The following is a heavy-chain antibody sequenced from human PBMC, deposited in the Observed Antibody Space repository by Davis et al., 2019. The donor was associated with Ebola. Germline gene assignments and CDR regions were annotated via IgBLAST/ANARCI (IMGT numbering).Heavy chain of an antibody. CDR1: GGSISSGGYY. V-gene: IGHV4-31*03. Sequence: MPSETLSLTCTVSGGSISSGGYYWSWIRQHPGKGLEWIGYIYYSGSTYYNPSLKSRVTITVDTSKNQFSLKLSSVTAADTAVYYCARGWPSTVTTDYYAMDAWGKGTTVTVSS. D-gene: IGHD4-17*01. J-gene: IGHJ6*04. CDR3: ARGWPSTVTTDYYAMDA. CDR2: IYYSGST.